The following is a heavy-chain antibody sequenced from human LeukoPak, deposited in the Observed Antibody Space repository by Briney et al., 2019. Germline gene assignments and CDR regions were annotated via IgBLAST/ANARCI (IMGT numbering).Heavy chain of an antibody. CDR1: GFTFSSYS. Sequence: GGSLRLSGAASGFTFSSYSMNWVRQAPGKGLEWVSSISSSSSYIYYADSVKGRFTISRDNSKNAVYLQMNSLRAEDTAIYSCAKFSDYDFWIGYFYWGQGTLVTVSS. V-gene: IGHV3-21*04. CDR3: AKFSDYDFWIGYFY. D-gene: IGHD3-3*01. CDR2: ISSSSSYI. J-gene: IGHJ4*02.